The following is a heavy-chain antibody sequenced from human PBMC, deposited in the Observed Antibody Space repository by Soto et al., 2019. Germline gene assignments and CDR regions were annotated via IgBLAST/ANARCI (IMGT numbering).Heavy chain of an antibody. Sequence: SETLSLTCAVSGGSISSGGYSWSWIRQPPGKGLGWIGYIYHSGSTYYNPSLKSRVTISVDRSKNQFSLKLSSVTAADTAVYYCARYIVVVPAAIPVGNWFDPWGQGTLVTVSS. D-gene: IGHD2-2*02. CDR3: ARYIVVVPAAIPVGNWFDP. CDR1: GGSISSGGYS. V-gene: IGHV4-30-2*01. J-gene: IGHJ5*02. CDR2: IYHSGST.